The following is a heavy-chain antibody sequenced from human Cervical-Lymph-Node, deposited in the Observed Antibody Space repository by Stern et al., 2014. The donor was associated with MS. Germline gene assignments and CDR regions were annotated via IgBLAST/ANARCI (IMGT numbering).Heavy chain of an antibody. D-gene: IGHD6-19*01. CDR1: RFNFDDYA. Sequence: LVESGGGLVQPGRSLRLSCAGSRFNFDDYAMHWVRQAPGRGLEWVSSISWNSGSMEYADSVKGRFTISRDNAKNSLYLQMDSLRVEDTAIYYCAKDISSGRWEAQYYYGMDVWGQGTTVTVSS. J-gene: IGHJ6*02. CDR3: AKDISSGRWEAQYYYGMDV. CDR2: ISWNSGSM. V-gene: IGHV3-9*01.